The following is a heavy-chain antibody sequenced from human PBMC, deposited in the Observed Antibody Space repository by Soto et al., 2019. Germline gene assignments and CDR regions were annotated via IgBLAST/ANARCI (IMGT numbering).Heavy chain of an antibody. Sequence: GGSLRLSCAASGFTFSNAWMSWVRQAPGKGLEWIGRIKSKTHGGTAEYAAPVKGRFTISRDDSKNTLYLQMNNLKTEDTAVYYCRGDSSGYFEESYYYGMDVWGQGTTVTVSS. V-gene: IGHV3-15*01. D-gene: IGHD3-22*01. CDR1: GFTFSNAW. CDR2: IKSKTHGGTA. CDR3: RGDSSGYFEESYYYGMDV. J-gene: IGHJ6*02.